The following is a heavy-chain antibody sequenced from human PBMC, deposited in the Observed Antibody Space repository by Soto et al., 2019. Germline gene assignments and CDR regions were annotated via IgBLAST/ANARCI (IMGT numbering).Heavy chain of an antibody. D-gene: IGHD6-13*01. J-gene: IGHJ4*02. CDR2: INHSGST. CDR3: ATTGYSSSWPGN. V-gene: IGHV4-34*08. CDR1: GGNFRGYY. Sequence: LLMQPLPYAVYGGNFRGYYWRWIRQPPGKGLEWIGEINHSGSTNYNPSLKSRVTISVDTSKNQFSLKLSSVTAADTAVYYCATTGYSSSWPGNWGQGTLVTVS.